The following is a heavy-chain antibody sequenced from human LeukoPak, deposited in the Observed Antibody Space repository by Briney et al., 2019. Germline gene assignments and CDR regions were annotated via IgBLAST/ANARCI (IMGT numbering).Heavy chain of an antibody. D-gene: IGHD3-10*01. CDR1: GFTFSRYG. CDR2: ISGSGGRT. Sequence: GGTLRLSCAASGFTFSRYGMSWVRQAPGKGLEWVSAISGSGGRTYYADSVKGRFTISRDNAKNSLYLQMNSLRAEDTAVYYCARDSGVMVPFDYWGQGTLVTVSS. J-gene: IGHJ4*02. CDR3: ARDSGVMVPFDY. V-gene: IGHV3-23*01.